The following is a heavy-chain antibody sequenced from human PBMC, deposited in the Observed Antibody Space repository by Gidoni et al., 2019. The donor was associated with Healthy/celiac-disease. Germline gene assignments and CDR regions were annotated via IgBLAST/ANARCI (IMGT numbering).Heavy chain of an antibody. V-gene: IGHV1-46*01. CDR3: ARDRSLLDELADVDTAMAQSGYFDL. CDR1: GYTFTSYY. D-gene: IGHD5-18*01. Sequence: QVQLVQSGAEVKKPGASVTVSCKASGYTFTSYYMHWVRQAPGQGLEWMGIINPSGGSTSYAQKFQGRVTMTRDTSTSTVYMELSSLRSEDTAVYYCARDRSLLDELADVDTAMAQSGYFDLWGRGTLVTVSS. CDR2: INPSGGST. J-gene: IGHJ2*01.